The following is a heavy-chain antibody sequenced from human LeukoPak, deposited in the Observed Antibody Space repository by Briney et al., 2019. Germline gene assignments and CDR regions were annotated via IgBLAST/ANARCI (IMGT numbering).Heavy chain of an antibody. V-gene: IGHV3-7*03. CDR2: MNQDGSEI. CDR1: GFTFSRYW. Sequence: GGSLRLSCVGSGFTFSRYWLNWVRQAPGKGLEWVANMNQDGSEIYYLDSVKGRFTISRDNSKNTVFLQMNSLRVEDSAVYYCASAIDIRGFFYWYWGQGTLVTVSS. J-gene: IGHJ4*02. D-gene: IGHD3-10*01. CDR3: ASAIDIRGFFYWY.